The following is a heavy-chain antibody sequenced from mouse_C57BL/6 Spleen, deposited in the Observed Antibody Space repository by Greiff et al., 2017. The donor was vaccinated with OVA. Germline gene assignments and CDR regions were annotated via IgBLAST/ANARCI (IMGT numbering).Heavy chain of an antibody. CDR1: GFTFSDYG. Sequence: VQLQQSGGGLVKPGGSLKLSCAASGFTFSDYGMHWVRQAPEKGLEWVAYISSGSSTIYYADTVKGRFTISRDNAKNTLFLQMTSLRSEDTAMYYCARGGDITTVMDYWGQGTSVTVSS. V-gene: IGHV5-17*01. J-gene: IGHJ4*01. CDR2: ISSGSSTI. D-gene: IGHD1-1*01. CDR3: ARGGDITTVMDY.